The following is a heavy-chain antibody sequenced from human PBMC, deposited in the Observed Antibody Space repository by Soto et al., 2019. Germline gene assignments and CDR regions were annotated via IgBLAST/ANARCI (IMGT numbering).Heavy chain of an antibody. J-gene: IGHJ3*01. D-gene: IGHD6-6*01. CDR3: AKDGQYRTDGFDV. V-gene: IGHV3-23*01. CDR1: GFTFSSHG. Sequence: EAQLLESGGDWAQPGGSLRLSCAAYGFTFSSHGMSWVRQAPGKGLEWIAGLSRGGGTTYYADSVKGRFTISRDNSKNTLDLIMNSLKVEDTALYYCAKDGQYRTDGFDVWGQGTMVTVSS. CDR2: LSRGGGTT.